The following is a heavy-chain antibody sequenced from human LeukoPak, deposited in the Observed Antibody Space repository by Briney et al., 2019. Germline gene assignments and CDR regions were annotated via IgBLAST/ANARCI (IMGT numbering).Heavy chain of an antibody. J-gene: IGHJ2*01. D-gene: IGHD6-19*01. Sequence: SQTLSLTCAVSGGSISSGGYSWSWIRQPPGKGLEWIGYIYHSGSTYYNPSLKSRVTISVDRSKNQFSLKLSSVTAADTAVYYCARETVAVAGSWYFDLWGRGTLVTVSS. V-gene: IGHV4-30-2*01. CDR1: GGSISSGGYS. CDR2: IYHSGST. CDR3: ARETVAVAGSWYFDL.